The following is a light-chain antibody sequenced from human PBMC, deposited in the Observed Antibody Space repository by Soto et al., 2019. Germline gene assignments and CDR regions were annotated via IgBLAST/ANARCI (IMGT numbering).Light chain of an antibody. J-gene: IGLJ2*01. V-gene: IGLV1-40*01. Sequence: QSVLTRPPSVSGAPGQRVTISCTGSSSNIGAGYDVHWYQQLPGTAPKLLIYGNSNRPSGVPDRFSGSKSGTSASLAITGLQAEDEAYYYCQSYDSSLDVVFGGGTKLTVL. CDR3: QSYDSSLDVV. CDR1: SSNIGAGYD. CDR2: GNS.